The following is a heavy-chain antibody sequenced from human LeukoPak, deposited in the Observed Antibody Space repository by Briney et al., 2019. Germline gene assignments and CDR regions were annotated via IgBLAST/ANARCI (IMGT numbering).Heavy chain of an antibody. D-gene: IGHD1-26*01. CDR2: INPNSGGT. CDR3: ARVSGIRSGDY. J-gene: IGHJ4*02. CDR1: GYTFTGYY. Sequence: ASVQVSCKASGYTFTGYYMHWVRQAPGQGIEWMGWINPNSGGTNYAQKFQGRVTMTRDTSISTAYMELSRLRSDDTAVYYCARVSGIRSGDYWGQGTLVTVSS. V-gene: IGHV1-2*02.